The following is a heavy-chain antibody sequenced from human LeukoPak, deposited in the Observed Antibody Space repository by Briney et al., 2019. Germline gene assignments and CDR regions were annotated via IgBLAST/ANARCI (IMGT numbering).Heavy chain of an antibody. V-gene: IGHV1-18*04. J-gene: IGHJ5*02. D-gene: IGHD3-10*01. CDR1: GYTLTSYG. Sequence: ASVKVSCKASGYTLTSYGISWVRQAPGQGLEWMGWISAYNGNTNYAQKLQGRVTMTTDTSTSTAYMELRSLRSDDTAVYYCAKEPGGSGSYSWFHPWGQGTLVTVSS. CDR3: AKEPGGSGSYSWFHP. CDR2: ISAYNGNT.